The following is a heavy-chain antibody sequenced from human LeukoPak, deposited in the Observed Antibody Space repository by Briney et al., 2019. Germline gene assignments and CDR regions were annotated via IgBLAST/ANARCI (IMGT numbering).Heavy chain of an antibody. CDR2: INPNSGGT. D-gene: IGHD4-17*01. Sequence: ASVKVSCKASGYTFTGYYMHWVRQAPGQGLEWMGWINPNSGGTNYAQKFQGRVTMTRDTSISTAYMELRSLRSDDTAVYYCARDYGDYNWFDPWGQGTLVTVSS. J-gene: IGHJ5*02. CDR1: GYTFTGYY. CDR3: ARDYGDYNWFDP. V-gene: IGHV1-2*02.